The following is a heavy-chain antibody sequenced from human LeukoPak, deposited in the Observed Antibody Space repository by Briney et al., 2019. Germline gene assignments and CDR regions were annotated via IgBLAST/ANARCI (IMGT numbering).Heavy chain of an antibody. Sequence: GGSLRLSCAASGFTFSSYWMSWVRQAPGKGLEWVANIKQDGSEKYYVDSVKGRFTISRDNAKNSLYLQMNSLRAEDTAVYYCARVDLAPGTAMVPGVNYFDYWGQGTLVTVSS. J-gene: IGHJ4*02. CDR1: GFTFSSYW. V-gene: IGHV3-7*01. CDR2: IKQDGSEK. D-gene: IGHD5-18*01. CDR3: ARVDLAPGTAMVPGVNYFDY.